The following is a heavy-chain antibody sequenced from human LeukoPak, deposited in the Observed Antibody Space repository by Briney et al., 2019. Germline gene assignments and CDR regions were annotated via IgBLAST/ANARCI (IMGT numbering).Heavy chain of an antibody. J-gene: IGHJ3*02. CDR2: INPGGGST. CDR1: GYTFTNYY. V-gene: IGHV1-46*01. Sequence: ASVKVSCKASGYTFTNYYIHWVRQAPGQGLEWMGMINPGGGSTSYAQKFQGRVTLTRDTSTSKVYMQLSSLRSDDTALYYCARGEYAFDIWGQGTMVTVSS. CDR3: ARGEYAFDI. D-gene: IGHD3-10*01.